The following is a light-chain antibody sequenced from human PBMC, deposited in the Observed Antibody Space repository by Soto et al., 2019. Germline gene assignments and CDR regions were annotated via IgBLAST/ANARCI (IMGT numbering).Light chain of an antibody. Sequence: DIQLTQSPSFLSASVGDRVTITCRASQGISSYLAWYQQKPGKAPKLLIYAASTLQSGVPSRFSGSGSGTEFTLTISSLQPEDFATYYCRQLDTLGQGTKLEIK. CDR3: RQLDT. V-gene: IGKV1-9*01. CDR1: QGISSY. J-gene: IGKJ2*01. CDR2: AAS.